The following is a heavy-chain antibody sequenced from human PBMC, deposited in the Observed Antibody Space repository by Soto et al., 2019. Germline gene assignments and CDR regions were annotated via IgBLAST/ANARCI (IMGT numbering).Heavy chain of an antibody. CDR2: IIPIFGTA. D-gene: IGHD1-26*01. J-gene: IGHJ5*02. Sequence: SVKGSCKASGGTFSRYAISCVRQAPAKGLEWMGGIIPIFGTANYAQKFQGRVTITADESTSTAYMELSSLRSEDTAVYYCAKEDPIVGATNGWFDPWGQGTLVTVSS. CDR1: GGTFSRYA. V-gene: IGHV1-69*13. CDR3: AKEDPIVGATNGWFDP.